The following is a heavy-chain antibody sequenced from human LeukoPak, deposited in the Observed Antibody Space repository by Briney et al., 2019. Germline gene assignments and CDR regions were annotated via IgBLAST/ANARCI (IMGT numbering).Heavy chain of an antibody. CDR1: GYTFTSYY. J-gene: IGHJ6*02. Sequence: ASVKVSCEASGYTFTSYYMHWVRQAPGQGLEWMGIINPSGGSTSYAQKFQGRVTMTRDTSTSTVYMELSSLRSEDTAVYYCARGPSYDFWSGYYRSYYYYGMDVWGQGTTVTVSS. CDR3: ARGPSYDFWSGYYRSYYYYGMDV. CDR2: INPSGGST. V-gene: IGHV1-46*01. D-gene: IGHD3-3*01.